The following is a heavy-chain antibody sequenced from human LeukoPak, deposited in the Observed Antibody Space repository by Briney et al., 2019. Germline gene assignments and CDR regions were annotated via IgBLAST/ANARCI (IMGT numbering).Heavy chain of an antibody. V-gene: IGHV3-33*01. J-gene: IGHJ5*02. D-gene: IGHD3-22*01. CDR3: ASRPPRYDSSGYLT. CDR1: GFTFSSYG. Sequence: GGSLRLSCAASGFTFSSYGMHWVRQAPGKGLEWVAVIWYDGSNKYYADSVKGRFTISRDNSKNTLYLQMNSLRAEDTAVYYCASRPPRYDSSGYLTWGQGTLVTVSS. CDR2: IWYDGSNK.